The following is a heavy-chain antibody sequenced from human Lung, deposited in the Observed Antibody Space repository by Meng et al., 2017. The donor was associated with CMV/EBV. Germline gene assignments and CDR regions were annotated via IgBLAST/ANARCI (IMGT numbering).Heavy chain of an antibody. CDR2: ISTYNDDK. CDR3: ARDRVGEPTFDY. V-gene: IGHV1-18*01. CDR1: GYTFTGYG. J-gene: IGHJ4*01. Sequence: ASXXVSXKTSGYTFTGYGISWVRQAPGQGLEWMGWISTYNDDKTYVQKFQTRVTMTTDRSTSTAYMELRNLRSDDTAVYYCARDRVGEPTFDYWGQGPLVTVSS. D-gene: IGHD1-26*01.